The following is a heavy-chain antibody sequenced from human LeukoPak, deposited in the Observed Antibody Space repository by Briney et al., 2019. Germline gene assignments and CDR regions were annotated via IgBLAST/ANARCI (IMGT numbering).Heavy chain of an antibody. J-gene: IGHJ4*02. V-gene: IGHV3-15*01. CDR1: GFTFSNAW. CDR2: IKTKADGGTT. D-gene: IGHD2-15*01. Sequence: GGSLRLSCAASGFTFSNAWMSWVRQAPGKGLEWVGRIKTKADGGTTDYAAPVKGRFTNSRDDSKNTLYLQMNRLKTEDTAVYYCTAASGPFDQWGQGTLVTVSS. CDR3: TAASGPFDQ.